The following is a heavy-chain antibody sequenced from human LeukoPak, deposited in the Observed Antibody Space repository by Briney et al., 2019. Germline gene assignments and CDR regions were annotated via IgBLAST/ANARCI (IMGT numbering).Heavy chain of an antibody. V-gene: IGHV3-21*01. D-gene: IGHD3-22*01. CDR2: ISSSSSYI. CDR3: ARAPFYDSSGYYSY. CDR1: GFTFSSYS. J-gene: IGHJ4*02. Sequence: GGSLRLSCVGSGFTFSSYSMNWVRQAPGKGLEWVSSISSSSSYIYYADSVKGRFTISRDNAKNSLYLQMNSLRAEDTAVYYCARAPFYDSSGYYSYWGQGTLVTVSS.